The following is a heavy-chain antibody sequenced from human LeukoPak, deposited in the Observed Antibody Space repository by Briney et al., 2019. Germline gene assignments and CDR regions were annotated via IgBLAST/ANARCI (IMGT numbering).Heavy chain of an antibody. CDR2: ISYDGSNK. CDR3: AKDREGSMDV. D-gene: IGHD3-10*01. CDR1: GFTFSSYG. Sequence: GGSLRLSCAASGFTFSSYGMHWVRQAPGKGLEWVAVISYDGSNKYYADSVKGRFTISRDNSKNTLYLQMNSLRAEDTAVYYCAKDREGSMDVWGKGTTVTVSS. J-gene: IGHJ6*04. V-gene: IGHV3-30*18.